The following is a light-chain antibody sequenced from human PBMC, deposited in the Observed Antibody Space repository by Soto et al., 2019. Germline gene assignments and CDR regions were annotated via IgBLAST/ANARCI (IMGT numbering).Light chain of an antibody. CDR3: CSYAGTVAYV. Sequence: QSVLTQPASVSGSPGQSITIPFAGTGSDVGAYNLVSWYQQHPGKAPKLIMCEVNTRPSGISNRFSGSKSGDTASLTISGLQAEDEADYFCCSYAGTVAYVFGTGTKVTVL. V-gene: IGLV2-23*02. CDR1: GSDVGAYNL. J-gene: IGLJ1*01. CDR2: EVN.